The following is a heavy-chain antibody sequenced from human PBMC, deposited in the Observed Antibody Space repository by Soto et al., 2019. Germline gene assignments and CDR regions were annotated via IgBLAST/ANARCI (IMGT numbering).Heavy chain of an antibody. CDR1: GGTISSYY. Sequence: SETLSLTCSVSGGTISSYYWSWIRQPPGKGLEWIGYIYSRGTTSYNPSLKSRATILVDTSKNQFSLRLTSVTATDTAVYYCATGRISRGLDVWGQGTTVTVS. V-gene: IGHV4-59*12. CDR2: IYSRGTT. J-gene: IGHJ6*02. CDR3: ATGRISRGLDV.